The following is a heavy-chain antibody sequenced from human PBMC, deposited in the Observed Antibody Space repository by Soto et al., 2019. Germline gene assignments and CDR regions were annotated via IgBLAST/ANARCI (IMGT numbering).Heavy chain of an antibody. CDR1: GFTFSDYA. J-gene: IGHJ4*02. Sequence: VQLVESGGGVVQPGRSLRLSCAASGFTFSDYAMHWVRQAPGKGLEWVAVVSHDGRNTHYADSVKGRFTISRDSSKNTVSLEMPRLSAEDTAVYYCAKGGRQWLVTSDFNYWGQGALVTVSS. V-gene: IGHV3-30*18. D-gene: IGHD6-19*01. CDR2: VSHDGRNT. CDR3: AKGGRQWLVTSDFNY.